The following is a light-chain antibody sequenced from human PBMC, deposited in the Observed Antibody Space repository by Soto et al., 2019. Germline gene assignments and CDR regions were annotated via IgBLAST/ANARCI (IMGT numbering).Light chain of an antibody. CDR2: DVS. CDR3: SSSTTTTSLVV. CDR1: SSDIRDYNY. V-gene: IGLV2-14*01. Sequence: QSALTQPASVSGSPGQSITISCTGTSSDIRDYNYVSWYQQYPGKVPKLVIYDVSHRPSGVSNRFSGSKSGNTASLTISGLQAEDEAEYYCSSSTTTTSLVVFGGGTKLTVL. J-gene: IGLJ3*02.